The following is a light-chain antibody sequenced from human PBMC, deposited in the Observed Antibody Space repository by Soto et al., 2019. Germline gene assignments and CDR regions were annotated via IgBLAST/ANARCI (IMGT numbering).Light chain of an antibody. V-gene: IGKV1-39*01. CDR1: QSISSY. Sequence: DIQMTQSPSSLSASVGDRVTITCRASQSISSYLNWYQQKPGKAPKLLIYAASSLQSGVPSRFSSSGSGTDFTLTISSLQPEDVATYYCQQSYSTPWTFGQGTKVEIK. J-gene: IGKJ1*01. CDR3: QQSYSTPWT. CDR2: AAS.